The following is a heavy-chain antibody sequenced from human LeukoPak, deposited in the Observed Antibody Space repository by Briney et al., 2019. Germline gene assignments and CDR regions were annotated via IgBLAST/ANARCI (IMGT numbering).Heavy chain of an antibody. D-gene: IGHD3-3*01. Sequence: GGSLRLSCAASGFTFSSYWMSWVRQAPGKGLEWVANIKQDGSEKHYVDSVKGRFTISRDNAKNSLYLQMNSLRAEDTAVYYCARDSKPQNYDFWSGYYTNWFDPWGQGTLVTVSS. CDR3: ARDSKPQNYDFWSGYYTNWFDP. CDR2: IKQDGSEK. V-gene: IGHV3-7*01. J-gene: IGHJ5*02. CDR1: GFTFSSYW.